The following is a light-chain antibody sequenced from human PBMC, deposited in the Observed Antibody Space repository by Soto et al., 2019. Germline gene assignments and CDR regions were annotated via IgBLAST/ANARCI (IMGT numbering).Light chain of an antibody. V-gene: IGKV3-15*01. J-gene: IGKJ2*01. CDR2: AAS. CDR3: QQYNNWPYT. CDR1: QSVSSN. Sequence: ETVLTQSPATLSVSPGERGTLSCRASQSVSSNLAWYQQKPGQAPSLLIYAASARATGIPARFSGSGSGTDFTLTISSLQSEDFAVYYCQQYNNWPYTFGQGTKVDIK.